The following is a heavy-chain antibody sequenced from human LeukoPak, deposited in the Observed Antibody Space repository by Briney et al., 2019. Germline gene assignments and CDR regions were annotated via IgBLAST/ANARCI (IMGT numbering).Heavy chain of an antibody. CDR3: ARVSGSYWAYYFDY. V-gene: IGHV3-20*01. J-gene: IGHJ4*02. Sequence: GGSLRLSCAASGFTFDDYGMSWVRQAPGKGLEWVSGINWNGGSTGYADSVKGRFTVSRDNAKNSLYLQMNSLRAEDTALYHCARVSGSYWAYYFDYWGQGTLVTVSS. CDR2: INWNGGST. CDR1: GFTFDDYG. D-gene: IGHD1-26*01.